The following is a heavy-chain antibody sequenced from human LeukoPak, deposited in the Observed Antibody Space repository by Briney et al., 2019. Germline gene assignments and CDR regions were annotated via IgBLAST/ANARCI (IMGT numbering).Heavy chain of an antibody. CDR1: GYTFTSYY. J-gene: IGHJ3*02. D-gene: IGHD3-10*01. Sequence: ASVKVSCKASGYTFTSYYIHWVRQAPGQGLEWMGIINPSGGSTTYAQKFQGRVTMTRDTSTSTVYMELRSLRSEDTAVYYCARDGSGSSDAFDIWGQGTMVTVSS. CDR3: ARDGSGSSDAFDI. CDR2: INPSGGST. V-gene: IGHV1-46*01.